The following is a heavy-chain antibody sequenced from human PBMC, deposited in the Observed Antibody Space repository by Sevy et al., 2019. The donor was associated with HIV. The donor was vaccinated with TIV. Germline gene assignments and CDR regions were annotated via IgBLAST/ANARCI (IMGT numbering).Heavy chain of an antibody. D-gene: IGHD3-10*01. V-gene: IGHV3-23*01. CDR2: ISGSGDST. CDR3: AKDLGEVLWFCSLFDY. Sequence: GGSLRLSCPASGFTFKNYAMNWVRQAPGKGLEWVSSISGSGDSTYYADSVKGRFTISRDNSKNTLYLQTNSLRAEDTAVCYCAKDLGEVLWFCSLFDYWGQGTPVTVSS. J-gene: IGHJ4*02. CDR1: GFTFKNYA.